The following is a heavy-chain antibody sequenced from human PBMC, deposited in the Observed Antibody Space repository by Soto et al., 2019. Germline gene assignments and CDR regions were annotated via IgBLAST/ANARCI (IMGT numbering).Heavy chain of an antibody. V-gene: IGHV3-30-3*01. CDR3: AREYDSAFDS. J-gene: IGHJ4*02. Sequence: TGGSLRLSCAASGFTFSNYPMHWVRQAPGKGLEWVAAISYDGNNKYYADSVKGRFTISRDNSKNTLYLQMNSLRPEDTAVFYCAREYDSAFDSWGQGIPVTVSS. CDR2: ISYDGNNK. D-gene: IGHD1-1*01. CDR1: GFTFSNYP.